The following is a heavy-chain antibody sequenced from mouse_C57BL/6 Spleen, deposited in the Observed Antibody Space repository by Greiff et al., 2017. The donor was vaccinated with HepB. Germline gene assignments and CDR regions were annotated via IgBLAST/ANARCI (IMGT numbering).Heavy chain of an antibody. CDR1: GYTFTDYE. CDR3: TGGLPSFDY. V-gene: IGHV1-15*01. J-gene: IGHJ2*01. Sequence: SGAELVRPGASVTLSCKASGYTFTDYEMHWVKQTPVQGLEWIGAIDPETGGTAYNQKFKGKAILTADKSSSTAYMELRSLTSEDSAVYYCTGGLPSFDYWGQGTTLTVSS. CDR2: IDPETGGT. D-gene: IGHD2-4*01.